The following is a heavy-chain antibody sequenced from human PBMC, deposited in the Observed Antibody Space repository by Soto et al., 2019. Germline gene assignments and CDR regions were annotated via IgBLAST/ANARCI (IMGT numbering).Heavy chain of an antibody. V-gene: IGHV1-69*13. D-gene: IGHD1-1*01. CDR2: IIPIFGPA. J-gene: IGHJ6*02. Sequence: SVKVSCKSSGGTFSSHSINCVRQAPGQGLEWMGGIIPIFGPANFAKKFQGRVTITADESTTTAYMELSSLTSEDTAVYYCATGSFTSTGGRIGYHYNAMDVWGQGTTVTVSS. CDR1: GGTFSSHS. CDR3: ATGSFTSTGGRIGYHYNAMDV.